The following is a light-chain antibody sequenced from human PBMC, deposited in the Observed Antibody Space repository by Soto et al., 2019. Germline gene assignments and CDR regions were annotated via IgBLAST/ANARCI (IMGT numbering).Light chain of an antibody. CDR1: QSVGSS. CDR2: SAS. J-gene: IGKJ5*01. CDR3: QQYTNWPPIT. Sequence: EIVMTQSPATLSVSPGVRATLSCRASQSVGSSAAWYRQKPGQAPRLLIYSASTRATGIPDRFSGSGSGTEFTLTISSLQSEDFGGYYCQQYTNWPPITFGQGTRLEIK. V-gene: IGKV3-15*01.